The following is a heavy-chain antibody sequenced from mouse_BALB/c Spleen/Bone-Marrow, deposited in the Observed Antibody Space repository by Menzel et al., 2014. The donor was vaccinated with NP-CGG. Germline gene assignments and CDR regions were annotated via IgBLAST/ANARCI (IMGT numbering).Heavy chain of an antibody. J-gene: IGHJ3*01. CDR1: GFDFSGFW. CDR3: ARLGYYGGFAY. Sequence: EVMLVESGGGLVQPGESLKLSCAASGFDFSGFWMGWVRQAPGKGLEWIGEINPDSSTINYTPSLKDRFIISRDNAKNTLYLQMSKVRSEDTALYYCARLGYYGGFAYWGQGTLVTVSA. CDR2: INPDSSTI. D-gene: IGHD2-3*01. V-gene: IGHV4-1*02.